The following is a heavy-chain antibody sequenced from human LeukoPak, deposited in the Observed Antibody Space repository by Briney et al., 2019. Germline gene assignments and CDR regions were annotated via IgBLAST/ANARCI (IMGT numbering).Heavy chain of an antibody. CDR3: ARGDDSGYYDYFDY. J-gene: IGHJ4*02. CDR2: ISTSSSTI. CDR1: GFTFSSHS. Sequence: GGSLRLSCAASGFTFSSHSINWVRQAPGKGLEWVSYISTSSSTIYYAASVKGRFTISRDFSKNTVFLHMNSLRAEDTAMYYCARGDDSGYYDYFDYWGQGALVTVSS. V-gene: IGHV3-48*01. D-gene: IGHD3-22*01.